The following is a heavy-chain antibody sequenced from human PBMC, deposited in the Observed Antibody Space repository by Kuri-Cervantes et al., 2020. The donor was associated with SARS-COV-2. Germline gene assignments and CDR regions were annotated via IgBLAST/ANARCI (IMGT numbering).Heavy chain of an antibody. V-gene: IGHV3-74*01. CDR3: ARAHTSGWYYFDY. Sequence: GESLKISCAASGFTFSGHWIHWVRQAPGKGLVWVSRINPDGSYTNNADSVKGRFTLSRDNAKNMLFLQMNSLRAEDTAVYYCARAHTSGWYYFDYWGLGTLVTVSS. D-gene: IGHD6-19*01. CDR2: INPDGSYT. J-gene: IGHJ4*02. CDR1: GFTFSGHW.